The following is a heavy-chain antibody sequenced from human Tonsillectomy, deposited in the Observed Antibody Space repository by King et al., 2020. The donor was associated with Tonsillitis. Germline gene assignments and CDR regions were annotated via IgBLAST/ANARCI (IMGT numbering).Heavy chain of an antibody. J-gene: IGHJ4*02. V-gene: IGHV4-34*01. CDR3: ARGQAARPFDY. CDR2: INHSGTT. CDR1: GGSFSGYY. D-gene: IGHD6-6*01. Sequence: VQLPQWGAGLLKPSETLSLTCAVYGGSFSGYYWSWLRQSPGRGLEWIGEINHSGTTNYNPSLKSRVTISVDTSKNQFSLQLNSVTAADTAVYYCARGQAARPFDYWAQGLLVTVSS.